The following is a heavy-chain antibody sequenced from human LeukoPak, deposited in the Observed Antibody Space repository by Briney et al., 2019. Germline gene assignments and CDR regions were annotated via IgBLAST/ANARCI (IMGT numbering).Heavy chain of an antibody. CDR1: GGSISSGGYY. D-gene: IGHD5-24*01. V-gene: IGHV4-30-2*01. CDR3: ASEERWQQSSPLDY. CDR2: IYHSGST. Sequence: SQTLSLTCTVSGGSISSGGYYWSWIRQPPGKGLEWIGYIYHSGSTYYNPSLKSRVTMSVDTSNNQFSLKLNSVTAAATAVYYCASEERWQQSSPLDYWGRGTLVTVSS. J-gene: IGHJ4*02.